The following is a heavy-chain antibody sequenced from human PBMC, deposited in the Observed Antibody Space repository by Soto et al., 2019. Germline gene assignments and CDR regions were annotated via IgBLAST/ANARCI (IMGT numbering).Heavy chain of an antibody. CDR3: ARVQSTSWGYYYAVDV. D-gene: IGHD2-2*01. Sequence: SETLSLTRRITGGYISIDYWNWTRHAPGKGREWMGFISYSGSTNYNPALTSRVNISVDTAKDQISLRLNSVTAADTAVYYCARVQSTSWGYYYAVDVWGRGTTVTVS. V-gene: IGHV4-59*01. CDR2: ISYSGST. CDR1: GGYISIDY. J-gene: IGHJ6*01.